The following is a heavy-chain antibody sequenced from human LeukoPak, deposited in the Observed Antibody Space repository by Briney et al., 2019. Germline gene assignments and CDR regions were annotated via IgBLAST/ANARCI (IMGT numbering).Heavy chain of an antibody. D-gene: IGHD6-25*01. J-gene: IGHJ4*02. CDR1: GYTFTSYG. CDR2: ISAYNGNT. V-gene: IGHV1-18*01. Sequence: ASVKVSCKASGYTFTSYGISWVRQTPGQGLEWMGWISAYNGNTNYAQKLQGRVTMTTDTSTSTAYMELRSLRSDDTAVYYCARDFYPEDKQRGSVEDFDYWGQGTLVTVSS. CDR3: ARDFYPEDKQRGSVEDFDY.